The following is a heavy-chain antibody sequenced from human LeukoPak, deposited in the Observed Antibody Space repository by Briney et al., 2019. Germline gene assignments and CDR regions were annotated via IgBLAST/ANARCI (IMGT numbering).Heavy chain of an antibody. CDR2: TNPNSGGA. CDR3: ARRSDGIPGPGYFDY. Sequence: ASVKVSCKASGYTFTDYYMHWVRQAPGQGLEWMGWTNPNSGGANYARKFQGRVTMTRDTSISTAYMELSRLRSDDTAVYYCARRSDGIPGPGYFDYWGQGTLVTVSS. CDR1: GYTFTDYY. D-gene: IGHD2-21*01. V-gene: IGHV1-2*02. J-gene: IGHJ4*02.